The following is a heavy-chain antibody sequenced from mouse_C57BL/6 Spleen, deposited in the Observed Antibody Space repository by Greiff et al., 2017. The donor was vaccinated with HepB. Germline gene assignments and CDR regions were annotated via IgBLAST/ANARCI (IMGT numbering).Heavy chain of an antibody. D-gene: IGHD2-12*01. CDR2: IDPETGGT. CDR3: TRLDYNAMDY. CDR1: GYTFTDYE. J-gene: IGHJ4*01. V-gene: IGHV1-15*01. Sequence: VQLVESGAELVRPGASVTLSCKASGYTFTDYEMHWVKQTPVHGLEWIGAIDPETGGTAYNQKFKGKAILTADKSSSTAYMELRSLTSEDSAVYYCTRLDYNAMDYWGQGTSVTVSS.